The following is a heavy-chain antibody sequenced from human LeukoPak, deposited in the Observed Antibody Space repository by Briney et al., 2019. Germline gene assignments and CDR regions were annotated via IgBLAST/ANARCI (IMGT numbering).Heavy chain of an antibody. D-gene: IGHD3-9*01. CDR1: GFTFSNYA. CDR3: AKVDLSYDILTGNYKDYFDY. CDR2: ISGSGGIT. V-gene: IGHV3-23*01. J-gene: IGHJ4*02. Sequence: GGSLRLSCAASGFTFSNYATSWVRQAPGKGLEWVSAISGSGGITYYADSVKGRFTISRDNSKNTLFLQMNSLRAEDTAVYYCAKVDLSYDILTGNYKDYFDYWGQGALVTVSS.